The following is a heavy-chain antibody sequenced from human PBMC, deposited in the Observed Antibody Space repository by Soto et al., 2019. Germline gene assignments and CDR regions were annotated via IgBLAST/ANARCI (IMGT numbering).Heavy chain of an antibody. CDR3: ARGGRKRIQLWLAYFDY. CDR2: INHSGST. J-gene: IGHJ4*02. V-gene: IGHV4-34*01. D-gene: IGHD5-18*01. CDR1: GGSFGGYY. Sequence: SETLSLTCAVYGGSFGGYYWSWIRQPPGKGLEWIGEINHSGSTNYNPSLKSRVTISVDTSKNQFSLKLSSVTAADTAVYYCARGGRKRIQLWLAYFDYWGQGTLVTVSS.